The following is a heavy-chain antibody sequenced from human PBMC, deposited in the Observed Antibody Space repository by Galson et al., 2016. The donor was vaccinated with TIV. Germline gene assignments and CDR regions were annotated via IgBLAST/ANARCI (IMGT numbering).Heavy chain of an antibody. CDR1: GDSVSSDTYY. CDR2: VFHSGAT. D-gene: IGHD3-22*01. J-gene: IGHJ4*02. V-gene: IGHV4-61*01. Sequence: QVQLQESGPGLVKPSETLSLTCTVSGDSVSSDTYYWTWIRQPPGTGLEWIGYVFHSGATNYTHHLKSRLTISVDTSKNQFSLKLTSVTAADTALYFCARETYHFDRSGYFFDYWGQGRLVTVSS. CDR3: ARETYHFDRSGYFFDY.